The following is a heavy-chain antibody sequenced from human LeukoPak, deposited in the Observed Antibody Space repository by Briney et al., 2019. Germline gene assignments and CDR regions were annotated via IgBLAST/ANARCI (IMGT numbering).Heavy chain of an antibody. V-gene: IGHV3-66*02. CDR2: IYSGGST. Sequence: GGSLRLSCAASGFTVSSNYMSWVRQAPGKGLEWVSVIYSGGSTYYADSVKGRFTISRDNSKNTLYLQMNSLRAEDTAVYYCARTTQYYYYMDVWGKGTTVAVSS. D-gene: IGHD1-1*01. J-gene: IGHJ6*03. CDR3: ARTTQYYYYMDV. CDR1: GFTVSSNY.